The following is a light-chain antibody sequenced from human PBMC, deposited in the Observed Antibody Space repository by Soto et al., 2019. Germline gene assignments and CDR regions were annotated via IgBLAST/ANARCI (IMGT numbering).Light chain of an antibody. V-gene: IGKV3-20*01. CDR2: GAS. CDR3: QQHSSSST. J-gene: IGKJ4*01. CDR1: QSVNNNY. Sequence: VLTQSPGTLSLSPGERATLSCRASQSVNNNYLAWYQQKPGQSPRLLIYGASIRATAIPDRFSGSGSGTDFTLTISRLEPEDSAVYYCQQHSSSSTLGGGTKVDIK.